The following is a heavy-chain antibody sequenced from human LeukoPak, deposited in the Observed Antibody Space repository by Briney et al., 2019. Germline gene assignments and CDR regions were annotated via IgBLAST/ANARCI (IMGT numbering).Heavy chain of an antibody. CDR1: GLTVSSNY. Sequence: GSLRLSCAASGLTVSSNYMSWVRQAPAKGLEWVSIINSGGSTYYADSVKDRFTISRDNAKSTLYLQTNSLRAEDSAVYYCTRGGSISDPVAAPTDYWGRGTLVTVSS. CDR3: TRGGSISDPVAAPTDY. D-gene: IGHD1-14*01. V-gene: IGHV3-66*01. CDR2: INSGGST. J-gene: IGHJ4*02.